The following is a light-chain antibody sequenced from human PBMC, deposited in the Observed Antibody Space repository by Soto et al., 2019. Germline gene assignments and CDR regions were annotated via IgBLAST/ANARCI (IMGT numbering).Light chain of an antibody. V-gene: IGKV3-20*01. CDR1: QSVTSRF. CDR2: GAV. J-gene: IGKJ1*01. Sequence: EIVLTQSPGTLSLSPGERATLSCRASQSVTSRFLGWYQQKPGQAPRLLIYGAVRRATGIPDRFSGSGSGTDFTLTISRLEPEDFAVYYCLQYATSPRTFGQGTKVEI. CDR3: LQYATSPRT.